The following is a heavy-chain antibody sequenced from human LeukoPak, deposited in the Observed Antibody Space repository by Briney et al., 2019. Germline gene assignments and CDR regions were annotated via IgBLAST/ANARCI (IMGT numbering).Heavy chain of an antibody. CDR3: ARGGYDSSGSYYFDY. V-gene: IGHV4-59*02. J-gene: IGHJ4*02. Sequence: SETLSLTCLVSGGSVSGYYWSWVRQPPGKGLEWIGYIYYSGSTNYNPSLKSRVTISVDTSKNQFSLKLSSVTAADTAVYYCARGGYDSSGSYYFDYWGQGTLVTVSS. CDR1: GGSVSGYY. CDR2: IYYSGST. D-gene: IGHD3-22*01.